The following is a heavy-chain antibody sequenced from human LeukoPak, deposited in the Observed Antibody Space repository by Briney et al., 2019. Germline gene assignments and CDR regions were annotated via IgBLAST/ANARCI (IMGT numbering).Heavy chain of an antibody. CDR3: ARSVDTGNPGFDY. Sequence: SETLSLTCAVSGGSISSGSYSWSWIRQPPGKGLEWIGYIYHSGSTYYNPSLKSRVTISVERSKNQFSLKLSSVTAADTAVYYCARSVDTGNPGFDYWGQGTLVTVSS. CDR1: GGSISSGSYS. D-gene: IGHD5-18*01. CDR2: IYHSGST. V-gene: IGHV4-30-2*01. J-gene: IGHJ4*02.